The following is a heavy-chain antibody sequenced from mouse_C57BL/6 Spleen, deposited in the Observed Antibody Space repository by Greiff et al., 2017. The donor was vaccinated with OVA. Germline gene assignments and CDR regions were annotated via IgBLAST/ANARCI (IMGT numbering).Heavy chain of an antibody. Sequence: QVQLQQSGAELVRPGASVKLSCKASGYTFTDYYINWVKQRPGQGLEWIARIYPGSGNTYYNEKFKGKATLTAEKSSSTAYMQLSSLTSEDSAVYFCARNYGYDGYYFDYWGQGTTLTVSS. D-gene: IGHD2-2*01. CDR3: ARNYGYDGYYFDY. CDR1: GYTFTDYY. J-gene: IGHJ2*01. CDR2: IYPGSGNT. V-gene: IGHV1-76*01.